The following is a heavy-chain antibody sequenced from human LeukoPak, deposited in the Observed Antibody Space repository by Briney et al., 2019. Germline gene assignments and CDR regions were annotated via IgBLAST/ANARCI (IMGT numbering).Heavy chain of an antibody. Sequence: GGSLRLSCAASGFTFSSYAMHWVRQAPGKGLEYVSAISSNGGSTYYANSVKGRFTISRDNSKNTLYLQMGSLRAEDMAVYYCASSFSFGSGIGYWGQGTLVTVSS. V-gene: IGHV3-64*01. CDR1: GFTFSSYA. D-gene: IGHD3-10*01. CDR3: ASSFSFGSGIGY. CDR2: ISSNGGST. J-gene: IGHJ4*02.